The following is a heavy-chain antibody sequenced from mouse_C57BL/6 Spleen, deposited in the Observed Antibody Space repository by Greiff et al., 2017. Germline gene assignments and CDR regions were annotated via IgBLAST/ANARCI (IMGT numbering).Heavy chain of an antibody. D-gene: IGHD1-1*01. V-gene: IGHV5-9*01. Sequence: EVHLVESGGGLVKPGGSLKLSCAASGFTFSSSTMSWVRQTPEKKLEWVATISGGGGNTYYPDSVKGRFTISRDNAKNTLYLQMSSLRSEDTALYYCARHHYYGSSYAMDYWGQGTSVTVAS. CDR3: ARHHYYGSSYAMDY. CDR1: GFTFSSST. CDR2: ISGGGGNT. J-gene: IGHJ4*01.